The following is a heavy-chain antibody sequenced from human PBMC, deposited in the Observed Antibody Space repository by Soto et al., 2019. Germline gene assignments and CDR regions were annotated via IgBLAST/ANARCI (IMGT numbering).Heavy chain of an antibody. J-gene: IGHJ2*01. V-gene: IGHV3-73*01. D-gene: IGHD2-21*02. CDR3: TTDLAYCGGDCYWYFDL. Sequence: PGWSLRLSCAASGFTFSGSAMHWVRQASGKGLEWVGRIRSKANSYATAYAASVKGRFTISRDDSKNTAYLQMNSLKTEDTAVYYCTTDLAYCGGDCYWYFDLWGRGTLVTVSS. CDR1: GFTFSGSA. CDR2: IRSKANSYAT.